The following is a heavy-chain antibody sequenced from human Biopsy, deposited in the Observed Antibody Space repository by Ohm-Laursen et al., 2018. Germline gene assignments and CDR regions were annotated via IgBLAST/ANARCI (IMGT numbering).Heavy chain of an antibody. CDR1: GGSISSYY. CDR3: ARGGNGYHYVDPGHWFDP. V-gene: IGHV4-59*01. D-gene: IGHD5-24*01. J-gene: IGHJ5*02. Sequence: SETLSLTCDVSGGSISSYYWSWIRQSPGKGLEWIGFIFYSGSTYYNPSLKSRTTISVDSSKNQFSLRLRSVTAADTAVYYCARGGNGYHYVDPGHWFDPWGRGTPVTVSS. CDR2: IFYSGST.